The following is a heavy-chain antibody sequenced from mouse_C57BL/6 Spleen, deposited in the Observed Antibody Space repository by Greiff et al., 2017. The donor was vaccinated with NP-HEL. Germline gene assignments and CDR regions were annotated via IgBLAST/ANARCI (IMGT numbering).Heavy chain of an antibody. J-gene: IGHJ1*03. Sequence: EVMLVESGGDLVKPGGSLKLSCAASGFTFSSYGMSWVRQTPDKRLEWVATISSGGSYTYYPDSVKGRFTISRDNAKNTLYLQMSSLKSEDTAMYYCARQRGYDGDWYFDVWGTGTTVTVSS. D-gene: IGHD2-2*01. V-gene: IGHV5-6*01. CDR2: ISSGGSYT. CDR1: GFTFSSYG. CDR3: ARQRGYDGDWYFDV.